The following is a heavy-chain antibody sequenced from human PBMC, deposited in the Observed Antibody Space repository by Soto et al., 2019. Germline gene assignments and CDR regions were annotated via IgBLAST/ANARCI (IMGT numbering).Heavy chain of an antibody. CDR1: GFTFSSYS. CDR2: ISSGGTI. D-gene: IGHD3-10*01. V-gene: IGHV3-48*02. J-gene: IGHJ4*02. Sequence: EVYLVESGGGLVQPGGSLRLSCAASGFTFSSYSVNWVRQAPGKGLEWISYISSGGTIYYADSVKGRFTISRANAKNSLFLQMHSLRDDDTAVYYCARDDLSSGSLSLPFDYWGRGTLVTVSS. CDR3: ARDDLSSGSLSLPFDY.